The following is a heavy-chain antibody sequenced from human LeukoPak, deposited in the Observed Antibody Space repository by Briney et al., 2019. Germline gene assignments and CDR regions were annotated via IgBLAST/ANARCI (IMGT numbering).Heavy chain of an antibody. CDR2: INDSGST. V-gene: IGHV4-34*01. J-gene: IGHJ3*02. CDR1: GGSFSGYY. Sequence: PSETLSLTCTVYGGSFSGYYWSWIRQPPGKGLEWIGEINDSGSTNYNPSLKSRVTISVDTSKNQFSLQLNSVTPEDTAVYFCARDSGLRLDAFDIWGHGTMVTVSS. CDR3: ARDSGLRLDAFDI. D-gene: IGHD3-10*01.